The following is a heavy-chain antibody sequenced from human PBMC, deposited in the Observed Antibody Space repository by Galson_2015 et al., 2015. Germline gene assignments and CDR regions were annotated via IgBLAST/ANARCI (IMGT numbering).Heavy chain of an antibody. D-gene: IGHD2-8*01. Sequence: SLRLSCAASGFTFSSYAMSWVRQAPGKGLEWVSAISGSGGSTYYADSVKGRFTISRDNSRNTLYLQMNSLRAEDTAVYYCAREGVRSGGADYWGQGTLVTVSS. J-gene: IGHJ4*02. CDR1: GFTFSSYA. CDR3: AREGVRSGGADY. V-gene: IGHV3-23*01. CDR2: ISGSGGST.